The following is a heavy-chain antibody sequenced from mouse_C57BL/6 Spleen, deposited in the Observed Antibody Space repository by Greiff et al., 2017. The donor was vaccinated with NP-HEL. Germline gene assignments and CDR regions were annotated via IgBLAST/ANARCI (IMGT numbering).Heavy chain of an antibody. V-gene: IGHV14-4*01. J-gene: IGHJ2*01. CDR3: TTRGGYFDY. CDR1: GFNIKDDY. CDR2: IDPENGDT. Sequence: VQLQQSGAELVRPGASVKLSCTASGFNIKDDYMHWVKRRPEQGLEWIGWIDPENGDTEYASKFQGKATITADTSSNTAYLQLSSLTSEDTAVYYCTTRGGYFDYWGQGTTLTVSS.